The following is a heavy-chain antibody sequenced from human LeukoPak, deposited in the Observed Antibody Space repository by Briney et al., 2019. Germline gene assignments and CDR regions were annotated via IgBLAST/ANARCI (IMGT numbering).Heavy chain of an antibody. CDR3: AKDLVSGSYSRGYYFDY. CDR1: GSIFSNYG. V-gene: IGHV3-23*01. Sequence: GGSLRLSCAASGSIFSNYGMSWVRQAPGKGLEWVSAISGSGGSTYYADSVKGRFTISRDNSKNTLYLQMNSLRAEDTAVYYCAKDLVSGSYSRGYYFDYWGQGTLVTVSS. J-gene: IGHJ4*02. CDR2: ISGSGGST. D-gene: IGHD1-26*01.